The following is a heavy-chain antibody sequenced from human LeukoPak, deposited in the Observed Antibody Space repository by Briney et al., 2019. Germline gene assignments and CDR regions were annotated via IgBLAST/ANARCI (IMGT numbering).Heavy chain of an antibody. D-gene: IGHD7-27*01. CDR3: ARELVSLGTGYFDL. J-gene: IGHJ2*01. V-gene: IGHV3-53*01. CDR1: GFTVSSNC. Sequence: GGSLRLSCAASGFTVSSNCMSWVRQAPGKGLEWVSGITGSSTWTYYADSVRGRFTISRDNSKNTLHLQMNNLTADDTAIYYCARELVSLGTGYFDLWGRGTLVTVSS. CDR2: ITGSSTWT.